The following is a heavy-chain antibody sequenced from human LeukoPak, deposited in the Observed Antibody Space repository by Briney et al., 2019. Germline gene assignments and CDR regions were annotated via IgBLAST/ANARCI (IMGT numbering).Heavy chain of an antibody. CDR2: ISTYNGNT. CDR1: GYTFKSYG. CDR3: ARSVELSYYYMDV. V-gene: IGHV1-18*01. D-gene: IGHD3-10*01. J-gene: IGHJ6*03. Sequence: ASVKVSCKASGYTFKSYGISWVRQAPGQGLEWMGWISTYNGNTNYAQKLQGRVTVTTDTSTSTAYMELRSLRSDDTAVYYCARSVELSYYYMDVWGKGTTVTVSS.